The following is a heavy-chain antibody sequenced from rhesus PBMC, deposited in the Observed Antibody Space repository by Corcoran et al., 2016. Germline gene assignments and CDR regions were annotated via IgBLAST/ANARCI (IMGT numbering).Heavy chain of an antibody. V-gene: IGHV4S9*01. CDR1: GGSISDRYS. CDR2: IYGNSAST. CDR3: ARDRDF. J-gene: IGHJ3*01. Sequence: QVQLQESGPGLVQPSETLSLTCAVSGGSISDRYSWTWIRQPPGKGLEWIGNIYGNSASTYYNPSLKSRVTISKDTSKNQFFLKLSSVTAADTAVYYCARDRDFWGQGLRVTVSS.